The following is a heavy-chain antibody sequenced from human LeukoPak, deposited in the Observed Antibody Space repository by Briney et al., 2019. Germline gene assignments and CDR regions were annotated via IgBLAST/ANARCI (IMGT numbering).Heavy chain of an antibody. D-gene: IGHD3-9*01. J-gene: IGHJ4*02. CDR3: ARSPRDYDILTDYYTRPRYYFDY. Sequence: ASVKVSYKASGYTFTGYYMHWVRQAPGQGLEWIGWINPNSGGTNYAQKFQGRVTMTRDTSISTAYMELSRLRSDDTAVYYCARSPRDYDILTDYYTRPRYYFDYWGQGTLVTVSS. CDR1: GYTFTGYY. CDR2: INPNSGGT. V-gene: IGHV1-2*02.